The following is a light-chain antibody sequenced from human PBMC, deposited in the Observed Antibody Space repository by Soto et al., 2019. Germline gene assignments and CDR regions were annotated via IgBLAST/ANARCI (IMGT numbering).Light chain of an antibody. CDR3: QSYDSSLSGSV. J-gene: IGLJ2*01. CDR1: SSNIGAGYD. V-gene: IGLV1-40*01. CDR2: GNS. Sequence: QSVLTQPPSVSGAPRQRVTISCTGSSSNIGAGYDVHWYQQLPGPAPKLLIYGNSNRPSGVPDRFSGSKSGTSASLALTGLQAEDEADYYCQSYDSSLSGSVFGGGTKLTVL.